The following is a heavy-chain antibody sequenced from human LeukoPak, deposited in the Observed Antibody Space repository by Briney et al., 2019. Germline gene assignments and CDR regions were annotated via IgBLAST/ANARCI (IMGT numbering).Heavy chain of an antibody. CDR3: ARDHTMVVAANNWFDP. Sequence: SVKVSCKASGGTFSSYAISWVRQAPGQGLEWMGGIIPIFGTANYAQKFQGRVTITADESTSTAYMELSSLRSEDTAVYHCARDHTMVVAANNWFDPWGQGTLVTVSS. D-gene: IGHD2-15*01. J-gene: IGHJ5*02. CDR2: IIPIFGTA. V-gene: IGHV1-69*13. CDR1: GGTFSSYA.